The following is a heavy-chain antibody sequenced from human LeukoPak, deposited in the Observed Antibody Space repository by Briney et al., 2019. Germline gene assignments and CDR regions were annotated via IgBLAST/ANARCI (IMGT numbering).Heavy chain of an antibody. CDR1: GYTFTGYY. CDR2: INPNSGGT. D-gene: IGHD4/OR15-4a*01. CDR3: AREFPLTSAFDI. Sequence: GASVKVSCKASGYTFTGYYVHWVRQAPGQGLEWMGWINPNSGGTNYAQKFQGRVTMTRDTSISTAYMELSRLRSDGTAVYYCAREFPLTSAFDIWGQGTMVTVSS. J-gene: IGHJ3*02. V-gene: IGHV1-2*02.